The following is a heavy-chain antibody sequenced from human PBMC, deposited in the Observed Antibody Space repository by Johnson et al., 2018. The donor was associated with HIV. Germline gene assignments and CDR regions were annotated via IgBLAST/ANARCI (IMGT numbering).Heavy chain of an antibody. J-gene: IGHJ3*02. Sequence: QVQLVESGGGVVQPGRSLRLSCAASGFTFSSYAMHWVRQAPGKGLEWVAVISYDGSNKYYADSVKGRFTISRDNSKNTLYLQMNSLRAEDTAVFYCAKFPSAWATGAFDIWGQGTMVTVSS. CDR3: AKFPSAWATGAFDI. V-gene: IGHV3-30-3*02. CDR2: ISYDGSNK. CDR1: GFTFSSYA. D-gene: IGHD5-24*01.